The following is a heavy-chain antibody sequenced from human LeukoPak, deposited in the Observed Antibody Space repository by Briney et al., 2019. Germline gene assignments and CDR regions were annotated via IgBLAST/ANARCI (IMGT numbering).Heavy chain of an antibody. CDR1: GFTFSSYA. CDR3: AKDRVSFEYYYYMDV. Sequence: GGSLRLSCAPSGFTFSSYAMSWVRQAPGKGLEWVSAISGSGGSTYYADSVKGRFTISRDNSKNTLYLQMNSLRAEDTAVYYCAKDRVSFEYYYYMDVWGKGTTVTVSS. CDR2: ISGSGGST. J-gene: IGHJ6*03. V-gene: IGHV3-23*01. D-gene: IGHD2/OR15-2a*01.